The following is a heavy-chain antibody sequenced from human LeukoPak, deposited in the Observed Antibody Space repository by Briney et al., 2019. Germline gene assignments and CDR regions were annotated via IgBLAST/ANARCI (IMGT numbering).Heavy chain of an antibody. CDR1: GFTFSSYA. CDR3: AREGGYSGYDPTKGTFDY. V-gene: IGHV3-23*01. Sequence: GGSLRLSCAASGFTFSSYAMSWVRQAPGKGLEWVSSIGGSGGTTYYADSVKGRFTVSRDNSKNTLYVQMNRLRAEDTAVYYRAREGGYSGYDPTKGTFDYWGQGTLVTVSS. J-gene: IGHJ4*02. D-gene: IGHD5-12*01. CDR2: IGGSGGTT.